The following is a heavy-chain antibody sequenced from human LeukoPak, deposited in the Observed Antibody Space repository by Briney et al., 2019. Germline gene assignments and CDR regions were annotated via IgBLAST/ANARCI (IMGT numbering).Heavy chain of an antibody. Sequence: SETLSLTCTVSGGSISSYYWSWIRQPPGKELEWIGYIYYSGSTNYNPSLKSRVTISVDTSKNQFSLKLSSVTAADTAVYYCARGAGGRKGLRGYWFDPWGQGTLVTVSS. CDR2: IYYSGST. CDR1: GGSISSYY. J-gene: IGHJ5*02. CDR3: ARGAGGRKGLRGYWFDP. D-gene: IGHD5/OR15-5a*01. V-gene: IGHV4-59*01.